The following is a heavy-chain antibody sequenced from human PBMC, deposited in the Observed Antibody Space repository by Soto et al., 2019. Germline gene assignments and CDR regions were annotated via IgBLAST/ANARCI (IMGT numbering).Heavy chain of an antibody. CDR1: GGSVSSGSYY. D-gene: IGHD6-6*01. CDR3: ARERTSSIAAPYGMDV. V-gene: IGHV4-61*01. CDR2: IYYSGST. Sequence: KTSETLSLTCTVSGGSVSSGSYYWGWIRQPPGKGLEWIGYIYYSGSTNYNPSLKSRVTISVDTSKNQFSLKLSSVTAADTAVYYCARERTSSIAAPYGMDVWGQGTTVTVYS. J-gene: IGHJ6*02.